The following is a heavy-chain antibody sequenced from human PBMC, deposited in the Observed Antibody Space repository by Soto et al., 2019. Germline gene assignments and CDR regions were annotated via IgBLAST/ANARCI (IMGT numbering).Heavy chain of an antibody. V-gene: IGHV3-66*01. J-gene: IGHJ6*03. D-gene: IGHD5-12*01. CDR3: GRGGGETYYYYYHYMDV. Sequence: PGGSLRLSCAASGFTVSSNYMSWVRQAPGKGLEWVSVIYSGGSTYYADSVKGRFTISRDNSKNTLYLQMNSLRAEDTAVYYCGRGGGETYYYYYHYMDVWGKGTTVTVSS. CDR2: IYSGGST. CDR1: GFTVSSNY.